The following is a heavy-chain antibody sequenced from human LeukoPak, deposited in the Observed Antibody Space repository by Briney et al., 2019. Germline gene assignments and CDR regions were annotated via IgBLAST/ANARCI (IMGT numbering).Heavy chain of an antibody. J-gene: IGHJ4*02. CDR3: ARVNGFTPPTLVVYPYYFDY. CDR1: GYTFTDHY. D-gene: IGHD2-2*02. Sequence: ASVKVSCKASGYTFTDHYMHWVRQAPGQGLEWMGWINPNSGATNFAQKYQGWVTMTRDTSISTAYMDLRGLRSEDTAVYYCARVNGFTPPTLVVYPYYFDYWGQGTLVTVSS. V-gene: IGHV1-2*04. CDR2: INPNSGAT.